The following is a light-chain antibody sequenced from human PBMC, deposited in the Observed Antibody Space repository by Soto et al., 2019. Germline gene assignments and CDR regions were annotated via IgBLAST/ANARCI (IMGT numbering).Light chain of an antibody. V-gene: IGKV3-20*01. CDR3: PLYGSSQWS. CDR1: QSVSSSY. Sequence: EIVLTQSPGTLSLSPGERAALSCRATQSVSSSYLAWYQQKPGQAPRLLIHGASSRPTGIPERFSGSGSGTAFTLTISRLEPEDCAVYSVQHCPLYGSSQWSFGQGTKVEIK. CDR2: GAS. J-gene: IGKJ1*01.